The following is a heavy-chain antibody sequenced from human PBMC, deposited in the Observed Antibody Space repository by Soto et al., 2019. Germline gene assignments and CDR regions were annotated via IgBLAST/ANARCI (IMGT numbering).Heavy chain of an antibody. D-gene: IGHD1-26*01. CDR1: GFSFSNFA. J-gene: IGHJ4*02. V-gene: IGHV3-23*01. CDR2: ISHTGNTI. Sequence: GGSLRLSCAASGFSFSNFAMSWFRQAPGKGLEWVSSISHTGNTIYYADSVKGRFTISRDNSKNTVYLQMNSQRAEDTALYYCVQDHASGLYFEYWGQGTQVTVSS. CDR3: VQDHASGLYFEY.